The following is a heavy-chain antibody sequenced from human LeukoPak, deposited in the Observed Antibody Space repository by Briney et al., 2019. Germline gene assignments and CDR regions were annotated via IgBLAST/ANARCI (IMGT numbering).Heavy chain of an antibody. J-gene: IGHJ4*02. D-gene: IGHD1-26*01. Sequence: PGGSLRLSCAASGFTVSSNYMNWVRQAPGKGLEWVSVIYSGGSTYYADSVKGRFTISRDNSKNTLYLQMNSLRAEDTAVYYCARSSGTYHFDYWGQGTLVTVSS. V-gene: IGHV3-53*01. CDR1: GFTVSSNY. CDR3: ARSSGTYHFDY. CDR2: IYSGGST.